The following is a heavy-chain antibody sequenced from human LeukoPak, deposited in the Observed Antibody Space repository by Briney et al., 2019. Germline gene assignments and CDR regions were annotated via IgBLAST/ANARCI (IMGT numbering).Heavy chain of an antibody. Sequence: GGSLRLSCAASGFTFSSYWMHWVRQAPGKGLVWVSRINSDGSSTSYADYVKGRFTISRDNAKNTLYLQMNSLRAEDTAVYYCARSSSYYDFWSGYPHFDYWGQGTLVTVSS. CDR1: GFTFSSYW. CDR2: INSDGSST. V-gene: IGHV3-74*01. CDR3: ARSSSYYDFWSGYPHFDY. J-gene: IGHJ4*02. D-gene: IGHD3-3*01.